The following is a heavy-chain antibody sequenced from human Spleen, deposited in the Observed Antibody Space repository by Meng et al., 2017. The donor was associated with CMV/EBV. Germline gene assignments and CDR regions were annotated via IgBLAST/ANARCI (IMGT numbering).Heavy chain of an antibody. CDR3: ARVTIFGVVNSMDV. Sequence: GGSLRLSCVASGFTFSSYTMNWVRQAPGKGLEWVSSISDSNLYIYYTDSVKGRFTVSRDNAKNSLYLQMNSLRAEDTAVYYCARVTIFGVVNSMDVWGQGTTVTVSS. D-gene: IGHD3-3*01. CDR1: GFTFSSYT. CDR2: ISDSNLYI. V-gene: IGHV3-21*01. J-gene: IGHJ6*02.